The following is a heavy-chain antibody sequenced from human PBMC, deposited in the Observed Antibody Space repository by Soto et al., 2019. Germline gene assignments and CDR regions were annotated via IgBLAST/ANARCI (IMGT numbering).Heavy chain of an antibody. CDR2: ILYEGSNE. CDR3: AKSRGGYDYFSMDV. J-gene: IGHJ6*02. CDR1: GFTFGPYP. D-gene: IGHD3-22*01. V-gene: IGHV3-30-3*02. Sequence: GGSLRLSCAASGFTFGPYPIHWVRQAPGKGLQWVAVILYEGSNEYYADSVRGRFTISRDNSKNALFLQMNSLRAEDTAVYYCAKSRGGYDYFSMDVWGQGTTVTVSS.